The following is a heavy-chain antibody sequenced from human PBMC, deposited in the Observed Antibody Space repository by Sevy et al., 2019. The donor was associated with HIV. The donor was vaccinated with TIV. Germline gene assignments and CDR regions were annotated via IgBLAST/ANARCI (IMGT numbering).Heavy chain of an antibody. Sequence: GGSLRLSCAASGFTFDDYVMHWVRQTPGRGLEWVSGISWNSGRVGYADSVKGRFTISRDNAKNSLYLQMNSLRVEDTALYFCAKDITMIVVADVHFDYWGQGTLVTVSS. J-gene: IGHJ4*02. D-gene: IGHD3-22*01. CDR1: GFTFDDYV. CDR2: ISWNSGRV. V-gene: IGHV3-9*01. CDR3: AKDITMIVVADVHFDY.